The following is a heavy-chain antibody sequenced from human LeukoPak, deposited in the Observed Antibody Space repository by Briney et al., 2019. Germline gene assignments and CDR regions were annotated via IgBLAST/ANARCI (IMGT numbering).Heavy chain of an antibody. J-gene: IGHJ4*02. CDR1: GFTFSSYA. V-gene: IGHV3-30*14. D-gene: IGHD5-24*01. CDR3: ARGRRDGYNSIRYYFDY. Sequence: GGSLRLSCAASGFTFSSYAMHWVRQAPGKGLEWVAVISYDGSNQYYADSVKGRFTISRDSSKNTLYLQMNSLRAEDTAVYYCARGRRDGYNSIRYYFDYWGQGTLVTVSS. CDR2: ISYDGSNQ.